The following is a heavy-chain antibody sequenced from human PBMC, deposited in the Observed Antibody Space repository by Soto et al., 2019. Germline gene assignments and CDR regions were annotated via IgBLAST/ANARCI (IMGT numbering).Heavy chain of an antibody. Sequence: EVQLVESGGGLVQPGGSLRLSCAASGFTVSSNYMNWVRQAPGKGLEWVTVIYSGGSTYYADSVKGRFTISRDNSKNTLYLQMNSLRAEDTAVYYCARESGRGLFDYWGQGTLVTVSS. CDR2: IYSGGST. CDR1: GFTVSSNY. CDR3: ARESGRGLFDY. D-gene: IGHD3-10*01. J-gene: IGHJ4*02. V-gene: IGHV3-66*01.